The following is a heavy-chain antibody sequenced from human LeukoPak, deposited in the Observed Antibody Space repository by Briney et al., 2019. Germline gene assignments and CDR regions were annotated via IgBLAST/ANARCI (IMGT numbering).Heavy chain of an antibody. Sequence: PGGSLRLSCAAPGFTFRSYGMHWVRQAPGKGLERVAVIWYDGSNQYYADSVKGRFTISRDNSKNTLYLQMNSLRAEDTAVYYCARGDIVGATTTPFDYWGQGTLVTVSS. CDR1: GFTFRSYG. D-gene: IGHD1-26*01. CDR2: IWYDGSNQ. CDR3: ARGDIVGATTTPFDY. J-gene: IGHJ4*02. V-gene: IGHV3-33*01.